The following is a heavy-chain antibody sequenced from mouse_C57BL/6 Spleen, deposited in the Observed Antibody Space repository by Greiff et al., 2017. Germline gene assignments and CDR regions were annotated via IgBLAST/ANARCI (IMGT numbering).Heavy chain of an antibody. J-gene: IGHJ1*03. Sequence: EVQLVESGGGLVQPGGSLSLSCAASGFTFTDYYMSWVRQPPGKALEWLGFIRNKANGYTTEYSASVKGRFTISRDNSQSILYLQMNALRAEDSATYYCASHYYDYDGWYFDVWGTGTTVTVSS. CDR2: IRNKANGYTT. D-gene: IGHD2-4*01. CDR1: GFTFTDYY. CDR3: ASHYYDYDGWYFDV. V-gene: IGHV7-3*01.